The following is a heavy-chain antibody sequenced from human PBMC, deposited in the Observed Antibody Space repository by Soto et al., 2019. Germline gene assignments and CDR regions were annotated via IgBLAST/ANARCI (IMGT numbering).Heavy chain of an antibody. CDR3: ARDHSNGGWGP. J-gene: IGHJ5*02. D-gene: IGHD4-4*01. V-gene: IGHV3-23*01. Sequence: EVQLLESGGGLVQPGGSLRLSCAASGFTFSNYAMTWVRQAPGKGLEWVSAIRPGSGSTHYADSVKGRFTISRDNSKNTLYLQMNSLRAEDTAVYYCARDHSNGGWGPWGQGTLVTVSS. CDR2: IRPGSGST. CDR1: GFTFSNYA.